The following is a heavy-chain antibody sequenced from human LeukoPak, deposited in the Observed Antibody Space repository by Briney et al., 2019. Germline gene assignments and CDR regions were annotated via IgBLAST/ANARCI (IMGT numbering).Heavy chain of an antibody. Sequence: GGSLRVSCAASGFTFSSYAMRWVRQAPGKGLEGVSAISGSGGSTYYADSVKGRFTISRDNSKNTLYLQMNSLRAEETAVYYCAKDRPHYDILTGYYGGEQYDAFDIWGQGTMVTVSS. J-gene: IGHJ3*02. CDR2: ISGSGGST. D-gene: IGHD3-9*01. V-gene: IGHV3-23*01. CDR1: GFTFSSYA. CDR3: AKDRPHYDILTGYYGGEQYDAFDI.